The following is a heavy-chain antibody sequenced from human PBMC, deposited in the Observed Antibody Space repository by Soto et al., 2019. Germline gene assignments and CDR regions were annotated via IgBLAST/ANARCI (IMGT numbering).Heavy chain of an antibody. J-gene: IGHJ4*02. CDR3: ARGLTNSGYYL. CDR1: GNTFSGYY. V-gene: IGHV1-46*01. CDR2: ITPRGDST. D-gene: IGHD3-3*01. Sequence: QVNPVQSGAEVKTPGASVTVSCKASGNTFSGYYVHWVRQAPGHGLEWMGIITPRGDSTTYAQKFQDRVTVTRDTSTSTGYMQMSGLRSEDTAVYYCARGLTNSGYYLWGQGTLVTVS.